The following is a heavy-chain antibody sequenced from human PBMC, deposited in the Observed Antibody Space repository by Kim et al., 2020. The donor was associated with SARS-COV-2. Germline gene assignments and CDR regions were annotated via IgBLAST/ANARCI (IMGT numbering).Heavy chain of an antibody. D-gene: IGHD3-10*01. V-gene: IGHV4-39*01. J-gene: IGHJ4*02. Sequence: RTYYNPSLKSRVTISVDTSKNQFSLKLSSVTAADTAVYYCARSDGFAFDYWGQGTLVTVSS. CDR2: RT. CDR3: ARSDGFAFDY.